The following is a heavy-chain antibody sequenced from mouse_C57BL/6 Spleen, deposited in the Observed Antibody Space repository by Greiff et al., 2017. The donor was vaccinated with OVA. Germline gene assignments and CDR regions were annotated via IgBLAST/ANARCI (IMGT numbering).Heavy chain of an antibody. J-gene: IGHJ4*01. Sequence: QVQLQQPGAELVRPGSSVKLSCKASGYTFTSYWMDWVKQRPGQGLEWIGNIYPSDSETHYNQKFKDKATLTVDKSSSTAYMQLSSLTSEDSAVYYCARRGLLRYAMDYWGQGTSVTVSS. CDR3: ARRGLLRYAMDY. CDR1: GYTFTSYW. V-gene: IGHV1-61*01. D-gene: IGHD2-3*01. CDR2: IYPSDSET.